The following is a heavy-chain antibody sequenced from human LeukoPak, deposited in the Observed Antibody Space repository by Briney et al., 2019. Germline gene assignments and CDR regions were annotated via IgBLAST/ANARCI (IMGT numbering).Heavy chain of an antibody. CDR2: ISSSSSTI. Sequence: GGSLRLSCAASGFTFSSYSMNWVRQAPGKGLEWVSYISSSSSTIYYADSVKGRFTISRDNAKNSLYLQMNSLRAEDTAVYYCARDLLADTAMVEGYYYYGMDVWGQGTTVTVSS. CDR3: ARDLLADTAMVEGYYYYGMDV. D-gene: IGHD5-18*01. J-gene: IGHJ6*02. V-gene: IGHV3-48*04. CDR1: GFTFSSYS.